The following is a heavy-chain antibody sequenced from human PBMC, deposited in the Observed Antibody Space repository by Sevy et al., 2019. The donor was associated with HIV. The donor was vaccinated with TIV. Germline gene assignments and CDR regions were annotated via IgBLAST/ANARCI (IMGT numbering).Heavy chain of an antibody. CDR2: INSNSGST. J-gene: IGHJ6*04. D-gene: IGHD6-13*01. V-gene: IGHV1-2*02. Sequence: ASVKVSCKASGYTFTGYYLHWVRQAPGQGLEWMGWINSNSGSTNYAQKFQGRVAMTRDTSIDTAYMDLSSLKSDDTVVYYCARDSGGYSSPINVWGNGTTVTVSS. CDR3: ARDSGGYSSPINV. CDR1: GYTFTGYY.